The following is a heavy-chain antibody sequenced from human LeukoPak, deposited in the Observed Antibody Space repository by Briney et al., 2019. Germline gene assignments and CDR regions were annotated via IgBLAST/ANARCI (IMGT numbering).Heavy chain of an antibody. CDR2: ISYDGSNK. CDR3: AKESSWYTDYYYYMDV. CDR1: GFNFSRYG. Sequence: PGGSLRLSCAASGFNFSRYGMHWVRQTPGKGLEWVAVISYDGSNKYYADSVKGRFTISRDNSKNTLYLQMNSLRAEDTAVYYCAKESSWYTDYYYYMDVWGKGTTVTVSS. J-gene: IGHJ6*03. V-gene: IGHV3-30*18. D-gene: IGHD6-13*01.